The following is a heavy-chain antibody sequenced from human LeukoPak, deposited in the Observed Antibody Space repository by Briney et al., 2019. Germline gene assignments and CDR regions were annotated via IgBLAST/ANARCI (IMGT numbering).Heavy chain of an antibody. CDR2: ISYDGSNK. J-gene: IGHJ4*02. V-gene: IGHV3-30*18. D-gene: IGHD4-17*01. CDR3: AKDLYDYGDYGY. CDR1: GFTFSSYG. Sequence: PGGSLRLSCAASGFTFSSYGMHWVRQAPGKGLEWVAVISYDGSNKYYADSVKGRFTISRDNSKNTLYLQMNSLRAEDTAVYYCAKDLYDYGDYGYWGQGTLVTVSS.